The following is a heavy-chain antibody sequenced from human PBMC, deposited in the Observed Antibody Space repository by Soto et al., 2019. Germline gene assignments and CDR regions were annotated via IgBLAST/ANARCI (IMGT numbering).Heavy chain of an antibody. CDR2: IKNKGNSYTT. D-gene: IGHD6-19*01. CDR1: GFPFSDYY. V-gene: IGHV3-72*01. CDR3: ARYSSGWYSYFDF. Sequence: LRLSCAASGFPFSDYYMDWVRQAPGKGLEWIGRIKNKGNSYTTEYAASVKGRFTISRDDSKNSVYLQMNSLKTEDTAVYYCARYSSGWYSYFDFWGQGTLVTVSS. J-gene: IGHJ4*02.